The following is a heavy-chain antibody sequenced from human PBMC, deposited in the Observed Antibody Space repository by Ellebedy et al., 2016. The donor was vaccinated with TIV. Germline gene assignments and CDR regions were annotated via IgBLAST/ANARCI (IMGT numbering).Heavy chain of an antibody. D-gene: IGHD3-22*01. CDR3: AKGSSPGFTYDRVGFEY. CDR2: ISSDGSNT. CDR1: GFTFSSFA. J-gene: IGHJ4*02. Sequence: GESLKISCAASGFTFSSFAMHWVRQAPGKGLEWLSVISSDGSNTYHADSVKGRFTITRDNSKNTLYLQMNRLRTEDTAVYFCAKGSSPGFTYDRVGFEYWGQGALVTVSS. V-gene: IGHV3-23*01.